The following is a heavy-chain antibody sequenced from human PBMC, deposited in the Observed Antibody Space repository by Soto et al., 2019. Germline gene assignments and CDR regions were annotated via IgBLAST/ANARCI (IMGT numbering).Heavy chain of an antibody. CDR3: ATSTAVAGRNYYYYGMDV. V-gene: IGHV5-51*01. J-gene: IGHJ6*02. Sequence: PGESLKISCKGSGYSFTNYWIGWVRQMPGKGLEWMGIIYPGDSDTRYSPSFQGQVTISADKSISTAYLQWSSLKASDTAMYYCATSTAVAGRNYYYYGMDVWGQGTTVTVSS. D-gene: IGHD6-19*01. CDR2: IYPGDSDT. CDR1: GYSFTNYW.